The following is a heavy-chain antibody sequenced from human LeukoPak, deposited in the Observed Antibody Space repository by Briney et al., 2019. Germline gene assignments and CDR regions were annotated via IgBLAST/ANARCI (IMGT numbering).Heavy chain of an antibody. D-gene: IGHD5-18*01. CDR1: GFTFTSYA. J-gene: IGHJ6*03. CDR2: ISPSSHYI. Sequence: PGGSLRLSCTVSGFTFTSYAISWVRQAPGKGLEWVSSISPSSHYIYYADSVRGRFTISRDNARNSLYLQMNSLRDEDTAVYYCARDRHTAMVYYYYYMDVWGTGTAVTVSS. CDR3: ARDRHTAMVYYYYYMDV. V-gene: IGHV3-21*04.